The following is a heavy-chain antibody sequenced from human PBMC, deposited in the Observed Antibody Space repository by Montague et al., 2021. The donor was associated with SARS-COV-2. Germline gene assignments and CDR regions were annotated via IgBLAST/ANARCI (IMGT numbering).Heavy chain of an antibody. CDR3: ASHPVWQQLCT. D-gene: IGHD1-1*01. CDR2: IHHTGGS. V-gene: IGHV4-4*02. CDR1: GASLASGYW. Sequence: SETLSLTCAVSGASLASGYWWSWVRQSPGKGLEWIAEIHHTGGSNYNPSLVCRVTIFLDHSKNHLTLTLSSVTAADTAMYYCASHPVWQQLCTWGQGTLVTVSA. J-gene: IGHJ5*02.